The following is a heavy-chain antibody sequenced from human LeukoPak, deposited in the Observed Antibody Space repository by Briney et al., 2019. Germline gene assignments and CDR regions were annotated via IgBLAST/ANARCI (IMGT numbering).Heavy chain of an antibody. J-gene: IGHJ4*02. Sequence: ASVKVSCKASGYTFTSYAMHWVRQAPGQRLEWMGWINAGNGNTKYSQKFQGRVTITRDTSASTAYMELSSLRSEDTAVYYCARELHSGYENFDYWGQGTLVTVSS. D-gene: IGHD5-12*01. CDR2: INAGNGNT. CDR3: ARELHSGYENFDY. V-gene: IGHV1-3*01. CDR1: GYTFTSYA.